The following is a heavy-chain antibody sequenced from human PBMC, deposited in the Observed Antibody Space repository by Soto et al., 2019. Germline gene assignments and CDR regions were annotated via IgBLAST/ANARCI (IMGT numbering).Heavy chain of an antibody. J-gene: IGHJ4*02. CDR3: AMGGYTYGYGLDY. CDR2: INPNSGDT. CDR1: GYTFTAYY. Sequence: QVQLVQSGAEVKKLGASVKVSCKASGYTFTAYYIHWVRQAPGQGLEWVGWINPNSGDTNYAQKFQGGITMTGDTSVSTAYMDLTTLRSDDTAVYYCAMGGYTYGYGLDYWGQGTLVTVSS. D-gene: IGHD5-18*01. V-gene: IGHV1-2*02.